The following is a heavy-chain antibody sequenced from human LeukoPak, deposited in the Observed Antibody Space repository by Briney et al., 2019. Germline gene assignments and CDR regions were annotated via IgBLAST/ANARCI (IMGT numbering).Heavy chain of an antibody. J-gene: IGHJ4*02. CDR2: IHTDQTIQ. Sequence: PGGSLRLSCAASGFTFSGFGMHWVRQAPGKGLEWVAYIHTDQTIQYYADSVKGRFNISRDNSKNTLYLQMNSLRAEDTAVYYCAKGERGLLWFGELFYYFEYWGQGILVTVSS. CDR3: AKGERGLLWFGELFYYFEY. D-gene: IGHD3-10*01. CDR1: GFTFSGFG. V-gene: IGHV3-30*02.